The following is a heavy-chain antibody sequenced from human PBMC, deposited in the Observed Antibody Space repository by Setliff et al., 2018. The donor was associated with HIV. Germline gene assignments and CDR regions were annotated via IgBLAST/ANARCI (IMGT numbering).Heavy chain of an antibody. CDR1: GYTFSDYY. CDR2: IDPADGET. J-gene: IGHJ4*02. Sequence: GASVKVSCKASGYTFSDYYMHWVQQTPGKGLEWMGRIDPADGETIYADNFEGRFTIVADTSADTVYMELSSLRSEDTAVFYCTTDHITGTSLDHWGQGTLVTVSS. CDR3: TTDHITGTSLDH. V-gene: IGHV1-69-2*01. D-gene: IGHD1-7*01.